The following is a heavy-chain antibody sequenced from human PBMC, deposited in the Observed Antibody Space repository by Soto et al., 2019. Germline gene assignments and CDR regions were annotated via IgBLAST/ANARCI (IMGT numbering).Heavy chain of an antibody. CDR2: ISGSGGST. CDR1: GFTFSSYA. J-gene: IGHJ4*02. V-gene: IGHV3-23*01. D-gene: IGHD6-6*01. CDR3: AKDRRYSSSSRTFDY. Sequence: EVQLLESGGGLVQPGGSLRLSCAASGFTFSSYAMSWVRQAPGKGLEWVSAISGSGGSTYYADSVKGRFTISRDNSKNTLYLQMNSLRAEDTAVYYSAKDRRYSSSSRTFDYWGQGTLVTVSS.